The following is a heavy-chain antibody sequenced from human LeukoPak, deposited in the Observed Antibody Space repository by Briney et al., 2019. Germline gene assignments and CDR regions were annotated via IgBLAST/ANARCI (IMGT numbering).Heavy chain of an antibody. Sequence: GGSLRLSCVGALGSHWMGWVRQAPGKGLEWVANIKEDGSQKYYMDSVKGRFTISRDNAKSSRFLQMNNLRVEDTAVYYCTRDQTWGQGTLVTVSS. CDR2: IKEDGSQK. J-gene: IGHJ4*02. CDR3: TRDQT. V-gene: IGHV3-7*01. CDR1: LGSHW.